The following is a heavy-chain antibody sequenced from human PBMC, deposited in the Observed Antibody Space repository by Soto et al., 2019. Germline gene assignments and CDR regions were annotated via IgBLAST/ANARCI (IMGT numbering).Heavy chain of an antibody. CDR2: IYYNGNT. D-gene: IGHD1-1*01. Sequence: QVQVQESGPGLVKPSQTLSLQCCVSGGSIGSREYYWNGLSQHPETGLEWIGSIYYNGNTDYNPSLRGGPTMALETSMNEFSLKLTSVTAADTAVYYCARDKGGAHLEGSGMDVWGQGTTVTVS. V-gene: IGHV4-31*02. J-gene: IGHJ6*02. CDR3: ARDKGGAHLEGSGMDV. CDR1: GGSIGSREYY.